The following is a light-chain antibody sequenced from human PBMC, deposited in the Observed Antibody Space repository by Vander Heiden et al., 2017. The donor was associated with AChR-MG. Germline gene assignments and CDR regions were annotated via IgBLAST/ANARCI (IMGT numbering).Light chain of an antibody. Sequence: DIVMTQSPATLSVSPGERATLSCRASQGVSSNYLAWYQHKPGQAPRLLIYDTSSRATDVPPRFSGSGSGTEFTLTISSLQSEDSAVYYCQQYSNWPPWTFGQRTKVEIK. CDR3: QQYSNWPPWT. J-gene: IGKJ1*01. CDR1: QGVSSN. V-gene: IGKV3-15*01. CDR2: DTS.